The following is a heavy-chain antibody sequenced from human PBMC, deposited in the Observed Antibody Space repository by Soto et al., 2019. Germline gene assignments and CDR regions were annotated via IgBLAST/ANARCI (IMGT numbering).Heavy chain of an antibody. CDR3: ARERWELRSFDY. CDR2: INPSGGST. V-gene: IGHV1-46*03. D-gene: IGHD1-26*01. Sequence: ASVKVSCKASGYTFTSYYMHWVRQAPGQGLEWMGIINPSGGSTGYAQKFQGRVTMTRDTSTSTVYMELSSLRSEDTAVYYCARERWELRSFDYWGQGTLVTVSS. CDR1: GYTFTSYY. J-gene: IGHJ4*02.